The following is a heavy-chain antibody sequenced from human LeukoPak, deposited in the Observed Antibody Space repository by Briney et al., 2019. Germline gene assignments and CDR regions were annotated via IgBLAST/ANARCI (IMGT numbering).Heavy chain of an antibody. CDR1: GFTFSSYA. Sequence: GGSLRLSCAASGFTFSSYAMSWVRQAPGKGLEWVSAISGSGGSTYYADSVKGRFTISRDNSKNTLYLQMNSLRAEDTAVYYCAKKSEVVPAAREDYWGPGTLVSVSS. V-gene: IGHV3-23*01. D-gene: IGHD2-2*01. CDR3: AKKSEVVPAAREDY. J-gene: IGHJ4*02. CDR2: ISGSGGST.